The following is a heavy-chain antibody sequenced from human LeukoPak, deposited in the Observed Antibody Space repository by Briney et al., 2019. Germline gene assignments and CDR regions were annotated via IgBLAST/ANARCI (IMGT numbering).Heavy chain of an antibody. V-gene: IGHV4-39*07. Sequence: SETLSLTCTVSGGSISSSSYYWGWIRQPPGKGLEWIGSIYYSGSTYYNPSLKSRVTISVDTSKNQFSLKLSSVTAADTAVYYCARDNAGGYYNDYWGQGTLVTVSS. D-gene: IGHD3-3*01. CDR2: IYYSGST. CDR3: ARDNAGGYYNDY. CDR1: GGSISSSSYY. J-gene: IGHJ4*02.